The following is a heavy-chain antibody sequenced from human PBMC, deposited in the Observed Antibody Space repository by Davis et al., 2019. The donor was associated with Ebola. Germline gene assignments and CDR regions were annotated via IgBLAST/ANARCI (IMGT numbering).Heavy chain of an antibody. J-gene: IGHJ5*02. V-gene: IGHV4-59*12. CDR2: IYYSGST. D-gene: IGHD2-15*01. CDR1: GGSISSYY. CDR3: ARGPGRSGGREFDP. Sequence: SETLSLTCTVSGGSISSYYWSWIRQPPGKGLEWIGYIYYSGSTNYNPSLKSRVTISVDTSKNQFSLKLSSVTAADTAVYYCARGPGRSGGREFDPWGQGTLVTVSS.